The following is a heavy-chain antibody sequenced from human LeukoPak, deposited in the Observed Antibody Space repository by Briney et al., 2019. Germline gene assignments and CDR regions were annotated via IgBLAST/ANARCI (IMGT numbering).Heavy chain of an antibody. D-gene: IGHD6-13*01. J-gene: IGHJ3*02. CDR2: ISGSGGST. V-gene: IGHV3-23*01. CDR3: AKDWGSSSWYPDAFDI. CDR1: GFTFSSYA. Sequence: GGSLRLSCAASGFTFSSYAMSWVRQAPGKGLEWVSAISGSGGSTYYADSVKGRFTISRDNSKNTLYLQMNSLRAEDTAVYYCAKDWGSSSWYPDAFDIWGQGTMVTVSS.